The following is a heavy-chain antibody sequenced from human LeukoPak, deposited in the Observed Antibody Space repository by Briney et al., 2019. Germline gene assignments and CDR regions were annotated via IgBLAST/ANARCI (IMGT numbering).Heavy chain of an antibody. D-gene: IGHD1-26*01. CDR1: GYTFTGYY. CDR2: INPNSGGT. CDR3: AREVGATTLGWFDP. Sequence: ASVKVSFKASGYTFTGYYMHWVRQAPGQGLEWMGWINPNSGGTNYAQKFQGRVTMTRDTSISTAYMELSRLRSDDTAVYYCAREVGATTLGWFDPWGQGTLVTVSS. V-gene: IGHV1-2*02. J-gene: IGHJ5*02.